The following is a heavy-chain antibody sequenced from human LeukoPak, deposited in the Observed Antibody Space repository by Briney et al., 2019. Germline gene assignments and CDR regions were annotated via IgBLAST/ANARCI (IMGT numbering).Heavy chain of an antibody. J-gene: IGHJ3*02. CDR3: ARGGRGITVKKNWAKNRAFDI. CDR1: GGSFSGYY. V-gene: IGHV4-34*01. D-gene: IGHD1-14*01. CDR2: INHSGST. Sequence: PSETLSLTCAVYGGSFSGYYWSWISQPPGKGLEWIGEINHSGSTNYNPSLKSRVTISVDTSKNQFSLKLSSVTAADTAVYYCARGGRGITVKKNWAKNRAFDIWGQGTMVTVSS.